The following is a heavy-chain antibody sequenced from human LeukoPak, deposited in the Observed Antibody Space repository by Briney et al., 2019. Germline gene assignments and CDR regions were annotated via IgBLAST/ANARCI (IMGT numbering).Heavy chain of an antibody. Sequence: ASVKVSCKASGYTFNSYGMSWLRQAPGQGLEWMGWISAYNGNTNYAQKLQGRVTMTTDTSTSTAYMELRILRSDDTAVYYCARDGTREKYYYGSGSYLDYWGQGTLVTVSS. J-gene: IGHJ4*02. CDR1: GYTFNSYG. V-gene: IGHV1-18*01. CDR3: ARDGTREKYYYGSGSYLDY. CDR2: ISAYNGNT. D-gene: IGHD3-10*01.